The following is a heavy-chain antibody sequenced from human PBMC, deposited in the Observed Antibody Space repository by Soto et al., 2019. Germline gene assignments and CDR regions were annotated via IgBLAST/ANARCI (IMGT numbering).Heavy chain of an antibody. Sequence: VQLVESGGGVVQPGRSLRLSCAASGFTFSDYAMHWVRQAPGKGLEWAAVVSHDGRNTHYADSVKGRFTISRASSKNTVSLEMTSLRAEDTAVYYCAKGGRQWLVTSDFNYWGQGALVTVSS. CDR2: VSHDGRNT. CDR1: GFTFSDYA. CDR3: AKGGRQWLVTSDFNY. J-gene: IGHJ4*02. V-gene: IGHV3-30*18. D-gene: IGHD6-19*01.